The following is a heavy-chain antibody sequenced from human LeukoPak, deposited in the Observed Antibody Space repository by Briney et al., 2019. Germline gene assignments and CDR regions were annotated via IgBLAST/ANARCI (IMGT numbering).Heavy chain of an antibody. CDR2: INPNNDDT. CDR3: ARGRPMVRSRDVLDDQ. J-gene: IGHJ4*02. CDR1: GYTFTAYY. Sequence: ASVKVSFKASGYTFTAYYMHWVRQAPGQGLEWMGYINPNNDDTNYEQKFQGRVTMTRDTSISTAYMELSRLRSDDTAVYYCARGRPMVRSRDVLDDQWGQGTLVTVSS. D-gene: IGHD3-10*01. V-gene: IGHV1-2*02.